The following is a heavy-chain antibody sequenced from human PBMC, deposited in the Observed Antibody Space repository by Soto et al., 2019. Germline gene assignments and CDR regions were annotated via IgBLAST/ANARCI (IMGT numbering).Heavy chain of an antibody. Sequence: ASVKVSCKASGYTFTGYYMHWVRQAPGQGLEWVGWINPNSGGTNYAQKFQGRVTMTRDTSISTAYMELSRLRSDDTAVYYCAKSRVAAAGTTGYYYYYGMDVWRQGTTVTVSS. V-gene: IGHV1-2*02. J-gene: IGHJ6*02. D-gene: IGHD6-13*01. CDR3: AKSRVAAAGTTGYYYYYGMDV. CDR1: GYTFTGYY. CDR2: INPNSGGT.